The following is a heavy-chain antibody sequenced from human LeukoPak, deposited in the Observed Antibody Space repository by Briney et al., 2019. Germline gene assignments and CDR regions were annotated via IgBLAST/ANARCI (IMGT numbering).Heavy chain of an antibody. D-gene: IGHD6-19*01. V-gene: IGHV3-74*01. CDR1: GFTLSSYW. CDR3: VRSSGWPDY. Sequence: GGSLRLSRAASGFTLSSYWMHWVRPAPEKGLVWVSRIITVGSSTNYADSVKGRFTISRDNAKNTLYLQMNSLRAEDTAVYYCVRSSGWPDYWGQGTLVTVSS. J-gene: IGHJ4*02. CDR2: IITVGSST.